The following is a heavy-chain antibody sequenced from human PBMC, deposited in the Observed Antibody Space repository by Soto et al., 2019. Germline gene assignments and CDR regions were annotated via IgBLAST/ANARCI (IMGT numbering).Heavy chain of an antibody. D-gene: IGHD5-18*01. CDR2: ISYDGSNK. J-gene: IGHJ4*02. Sequence: PGGSLRLSCAASGFTCSSYGMHWVRQAPGKGLEWVAVISYDGSNKYYADSVKGRFTISRDNSKNTLYLQMNSLRAEDTAVYYCAKGSTAMTYFDYWGQGTLVTVSS. CDR3: AKGSTAMTYFDY. CDR1: GFTCSSYG. V-gene: IGHV3-30*18.